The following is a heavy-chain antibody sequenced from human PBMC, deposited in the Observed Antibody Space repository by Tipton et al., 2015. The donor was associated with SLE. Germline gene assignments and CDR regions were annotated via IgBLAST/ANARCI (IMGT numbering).Heavy chain of an antibody. CDR3: AREELTGMDV. CDR1: GGSINSYY. J-gene: IGHJ6*02. CDR2: IYYSGST. V-gene: IGHV4-59*01. Sequence: LRLSCTVSGGSINSYYWSWIRQPPGKGLEWIGYIYYSGSTNYNPSLKSRVTISVDTSKNQFSLKLSSVTAADTAVYYCAREELTGMDVWGQGPPVPVSS. D-gene: IGHD1-7*01.